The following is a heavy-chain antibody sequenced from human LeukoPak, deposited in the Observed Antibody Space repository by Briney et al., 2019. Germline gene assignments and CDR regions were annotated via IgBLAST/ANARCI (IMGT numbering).Heavy chain of an antibody. Sequence: GGSLRLSCAASGFTVSNEYMSWVRQAPGKGLEWVSAISGSGGSTYYADSVKGRFTISRDNSKNTLYLQMNSLRAEDTAVYYCANNPAYGMDVWGQGSTVTVSS. D-gene: IGHD1-14*01. J-gene: IGHJ6*02. CDR3: ANNPAYGMDV. CDR1: GFTVSNEY. V-gene: IGHV3-23*01. CDR2: ISGSGGST.